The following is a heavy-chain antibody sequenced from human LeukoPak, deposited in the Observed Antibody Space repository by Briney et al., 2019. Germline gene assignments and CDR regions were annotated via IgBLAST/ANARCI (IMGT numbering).Heavy chain of an antibody. D-gene: IGHD7-27*01. Sequence: GGSLRLSCAASGFTFSSYAMSWVRQAPGKGLEWVSAISGSGGSTYYADSVKGRFTISRDNSKNTLYLQMNNLRAEDTAVYYCAKTGDWTVSYYHYGMDVWGQGTTVTVSS. CDR2: ISGSGGST. CDR1: GFTFSSYA. J-gene: IGHJ6*02. V-gene: IGHV3-23*01. CDR3: AKTGDWTVSYYHYGMDV.